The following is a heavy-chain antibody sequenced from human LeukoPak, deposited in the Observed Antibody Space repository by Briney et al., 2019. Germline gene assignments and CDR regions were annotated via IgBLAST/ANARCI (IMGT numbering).Heavy chain of an antibody. Sequence: PGGSLRLSCAASGFTFSIYAMSWVRQAPGKGLEWVSAISGSGGSTYYADSVKGRFTISRDNSKNTLYLQMNSLRAEDTAVYYCAKGKEGSSGWLNWFDPWGQGTLVTVSS. CDR3: AKGKEGSSGWLNWFDP. CDR1: GFTFSIYA. J-gene: IGHJ5*02. CDR2: ISGSGGST. V-gene: IGHV3-23*01. D-gene: IGHD6-19*01.